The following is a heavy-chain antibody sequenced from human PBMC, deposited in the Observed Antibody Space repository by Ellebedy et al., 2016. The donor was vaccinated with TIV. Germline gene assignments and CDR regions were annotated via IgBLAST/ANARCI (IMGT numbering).Heavy chain of an antibody. V-gene: IGHV4-4*07. D-gene: IGHD1-14*01. CDR2: IFMSGST. Sequence: SETLSLTXTVSGGSFSSYYWSWIRQSAGKGLEWIGRIFMSGSTSYNPSLKNRVTMSVDASTTQLSLNLSSVTAADTAVYFCARLRQSRDRSHWYFELWGRGTLVTVSS. CDR3: ARLRQSRDRSHWYFEL. J-gene: IGHJ2*01. CDR1: GGSFSSYY.